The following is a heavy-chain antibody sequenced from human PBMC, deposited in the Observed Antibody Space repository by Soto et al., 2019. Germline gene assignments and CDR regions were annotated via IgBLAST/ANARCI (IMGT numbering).Heavy chain of an antibody. Sequence: SETLSLTCTVSGGSMSPYFWSWIRQSPGKGLEWIGYIYYSGTTNYNPSFKSRVTTLLDTSKNQFSLKLVSLTAADTAFYYCARGRGGTYDAFDIWGPGALVTVS. CDR3: ARGRGGTYDAFDI. J-gene: IGHJ3*02. CDR2: IYYSGTT. CDR1: GGSMSPYF. D-gene: IGHD1-26*01. V-gene: IGHV4-59*01.